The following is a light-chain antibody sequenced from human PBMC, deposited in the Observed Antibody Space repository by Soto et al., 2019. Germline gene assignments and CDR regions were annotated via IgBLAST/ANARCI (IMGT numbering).Light chain of an antibody. J-gene: IGLJ1*01. CDR1: SSDVGGYNY. CDR3: SSYASSRNLV. V-gene: IGLV2-14*01. CDR2: EVS. Sequence: QSALTQPASVSGSPGQSITISCTGTSSDVGGYNYVSWYQQHPGKAPKLIIYEVSYRPSGVSNRFSGSKSGNTASLTVSGLQAEDEAYYYCSSYASSRNLVFGTVTKLTVL.